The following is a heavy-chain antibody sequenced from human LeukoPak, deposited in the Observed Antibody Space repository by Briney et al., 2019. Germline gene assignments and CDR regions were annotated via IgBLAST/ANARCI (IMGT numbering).Heavy chain of an antibody. J-gene: IGHJ4*02. Sequence: PGGSLRLSCAASGFTFTNAWMSWVRQAPGKGLEWVGRIKSKTDGGTADYAAPVKGRFTISRDDSKNTLYLQMNSLKTEDIAVYYCTKYYYDSSGYLYYFDYWGQGTLVTVSS. D-gene: IGHD3-22*01. CDR1: GFTFTNAW. CDR3: TKYYYDSSGYLYYFDY. CDR2: IKSKTDGGTA. V-gene: IGHV3-15*01.